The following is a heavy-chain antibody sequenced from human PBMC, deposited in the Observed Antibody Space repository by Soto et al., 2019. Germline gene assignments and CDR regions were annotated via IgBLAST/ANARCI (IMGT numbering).Heavy chain of an antibody. CDR2: IKQDGGEE. CDR1: GLPFSDYS. V-gene: IGHV3-7*01. Sequence: PGGSLRLSCAASGLPFSDYSMGWVRQSPGKGLEGVANIKQDGGEEDYVDSVKGRLTISRDNAKNSLYLQMNSLRAEDTAVYYCARIYYTSCGTSKYRPFDFWGQGKMVTVSS. CDR3: ARIYYTSCGTSKYRPFDF. J-gene: IGHJ3*01. D-gene: IGHD3-22*01.